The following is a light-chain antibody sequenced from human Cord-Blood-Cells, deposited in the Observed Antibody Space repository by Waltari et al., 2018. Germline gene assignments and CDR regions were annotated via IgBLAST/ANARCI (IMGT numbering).Light chain of an antibody. V-gene: IGKV1-39*01. Sequence: DIQMTQSPSSLSASVGDRVTITCRASHGISSYLNWYQQKPGKAPKLLIYAASSLQSGVPSRFSGSGSGTDFTLTISSLQPEDFATYYCQQSYSTPYTFDQGTKLEIK. CDR3: QQSYSTPYT. J-gene: IGKJ2*01. CDR1: HGISSY. CDR2: AAS.